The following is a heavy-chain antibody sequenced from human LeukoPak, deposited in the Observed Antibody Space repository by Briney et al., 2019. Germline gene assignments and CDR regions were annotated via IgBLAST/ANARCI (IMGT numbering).Heavy chain of an antibody. D-gene: IGHD2-8*01. V-gene: IGHV3-30*02. CDR1: GFTFSDYY. Sequence: GGSLRLSCAASGFTFSDYYMSWVRQAPGKGLEWVAYIQYDGSNQQYADSVKGRFSISRDSSKNILYLQMNSLRAEGTAVYYCAKDRCSNGIGCYYYYMDIWGKGTTVTISS. CDR2: IQYDGSNQ. CDR3: AKDRCSNGIGCYYYYMDI. J-gene: IGHJ6*03.